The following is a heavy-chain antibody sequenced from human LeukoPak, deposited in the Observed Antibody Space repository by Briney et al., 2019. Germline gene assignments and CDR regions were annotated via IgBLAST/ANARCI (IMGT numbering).Heavy chain of an antibody. CDR1: GFTFSSYW. V-gene: IGHV3-74*01. CDR2: INSDGSST. D-gene: IGHD4-17*01. J-gene: IGHJ2*01. Sequence: GGSLRLSCAASGFTFSSYWMHWVRQAPGKGLVWVSHINSDGSSTSYADSVKGRFTISRDNAKNTLYLQMNSLRAEDTAVYYCARETYGDPRYFDLWGRGTLVTVSS. CDR3: ARETYGDPRYFDL.